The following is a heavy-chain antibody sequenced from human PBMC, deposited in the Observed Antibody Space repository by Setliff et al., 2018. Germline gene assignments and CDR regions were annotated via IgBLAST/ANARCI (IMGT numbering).Heavy chain of an antibody. Sequence: SVKVSCKASGGTFSSYAISWVRQAPGQGLEWMGWISIDDDKTKYAQKFQGRVTMTADKSTSTAYMELSSLRSEDTAVYYCARQLSRRWLHTKRPGRYFDYWGQGTQVTVSS. CDR1: GGTFSSYA. D-gene: IGHD5-12*01. J-gene: IGHJ4*02. CDR3: ARQLSRRWLHTKRPGRYFDY. CDR2: ISIDDDKT. V-gene: IGHV1-69*10.